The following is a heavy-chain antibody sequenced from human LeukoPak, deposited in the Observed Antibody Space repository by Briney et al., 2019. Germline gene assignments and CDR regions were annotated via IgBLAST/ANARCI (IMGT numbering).Heavy chain of an antibody. CDR2: ISSSSSYI. Sequence: GGSLRLSCAASGFTFSSYSMNWVRQAPGKGLEWVSSISSSSSYIYYADSVKGRFTISRDNAKNSLYLQMNSLRAEDTAVYYCARGGFMITFGGVIDNWFDPWGQGALVTVSS. D-gene: IGHD3-16*02. CDR3: ARGGFMITFGGVIDNWFDP. CDR1: GFTFSSYS. V-gene: IGHV3-21*01. J-gene: IGHJ5*02.